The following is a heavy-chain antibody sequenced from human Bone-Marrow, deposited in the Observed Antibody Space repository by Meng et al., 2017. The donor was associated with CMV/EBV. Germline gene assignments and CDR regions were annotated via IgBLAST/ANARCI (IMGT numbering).Heavy chain of an antibody. V-gene: IGHV1-46*01. Sequence: ASVKVSCKASGYTFTSYYMHWVRQAPGQGLEWMGIINPSGGSTSYAQKFQGRVTMTRDTSTSTVYMELSSLRSEDTAVYYCARDYYDFWSGYSSLLMDVGGQGTTVTVSS. CDR3: ARDYYDFWSGYSSLLMDV. CDR1: GYTFTSYY. CDR2: INPSGGST. J-gene: IGHJ6*02. D-gene: IGHD3-3*01.